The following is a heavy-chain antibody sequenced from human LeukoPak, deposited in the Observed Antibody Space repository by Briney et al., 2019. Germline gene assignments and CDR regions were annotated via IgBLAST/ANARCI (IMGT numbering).Heavy chain of an antibody. V-gene: IGHV4-31*03. CDR3: VRDSDWFGSY. CDR1: GGSISSGGYY. CDR2: IYYSGCT. Sequence: SETLSLTCTVSGGSISSGGYYWSWLRQHQGKGLEWIGYIYYSGCTYYNPSLKSRVTISVDTSKNQFSLKLSSVTAADTAVYYCVRDSDWFGSYWGQGTLVTVSS. D-gene: IGHD3-10*01. J-gene: IGHJ4*02.